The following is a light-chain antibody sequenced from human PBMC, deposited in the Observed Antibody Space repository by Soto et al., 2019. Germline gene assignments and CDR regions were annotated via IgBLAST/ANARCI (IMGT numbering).Light chain of an antibody. J-gene: IGKJ5*01. Sequence: VLPQSPGTLSLSPGESATLSAWASQTVSITYLTWYQQKPGQAPRLLIFGASKRATGIPDRFSGSVSGRDFTLTISGLETEDFAVYYGQQYGSSPIISFGQGTRLEIK. V-gene: IGKV3-20*01. CDR1: QTVSITY. CDR2: GAS. CDR3: QQYGSSPIIS.